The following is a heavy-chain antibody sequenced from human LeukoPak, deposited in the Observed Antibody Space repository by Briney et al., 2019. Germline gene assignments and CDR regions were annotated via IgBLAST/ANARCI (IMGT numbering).Heavy chain of an antibody. Sequence: PSETLSLTCTVSGGSISSYYWSWIRQPPGKGLEWIGYIYYSGSTNYNPSLKSRVTISVDTSKNQFSLKLSSVTAADTAVYYCARLECSSTTCPFTYWGQGTLVTVSS. J-gene: IGHJ4*02. V-gene: IGHV4-59*01. CDR1: GGSISSYY. CDR3: ARLECSSTTCPFTY. D-gene: IGHD2-2*01. CDR2: IYYSGST.